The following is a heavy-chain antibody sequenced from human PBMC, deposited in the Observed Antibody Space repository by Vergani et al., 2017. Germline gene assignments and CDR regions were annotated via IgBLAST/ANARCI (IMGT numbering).Heavy chain of an antibody. CDR3: ARVATYNWRNYYGMDV. CDR2: ISAYNGNT. J-gene: IGHJ6*02. CDR1: GYTFTSYG. V-gene: IGHV1-18*01. D-gene: IGHD1-1*01. Sequence: QVQLVQSGAEVKKPGASVKISCKASGYTFTSYGISWVRQAPGQGLEWMGWISAYNGNTNYAQKLQGRVTMTTDTSKSTAYMELRSLRSDDTAVYYWARVATYNWRNYYGMDVWGQGTTVTVSS.